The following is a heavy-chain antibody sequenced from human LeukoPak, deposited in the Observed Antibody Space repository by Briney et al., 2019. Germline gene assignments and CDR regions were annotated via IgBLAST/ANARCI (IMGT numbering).Heavy chain of an antibody. D-gene: IGHD3-9*01. CDR2: IHYTGAT. Sequence: SETLSLTCAVYGGSITGYYWSWIRQTPGRGLEWVGEIHYTGATSYNPSLKSRATISTDTSKNQISLRLSSVTAADTAVYYCARGNILTGYCFDFWGQGALVTVSS. V-gene: IGHV4-34*01. J-gene: IGHJ4*02. CDR1: GGSITGYY. CDR3: ARGNILTGYCFDF.